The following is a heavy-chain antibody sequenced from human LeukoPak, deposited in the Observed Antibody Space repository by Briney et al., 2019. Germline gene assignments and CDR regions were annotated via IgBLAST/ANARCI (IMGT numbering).Heavy chain of an antibody. D-gene: IGHD1-26*01. CDR3: ARHREGAPRAFDI. CDR1: GGSISSGGYY. V-gene: IGHV4-31*03. CDR2: IYYSGST. J-gene: IGHJ3*02. Sequence: SQTLSLTCTVSGGSISSGGYYWSWIRQHPGKGLEWIGYIYYSGSTYYNPSLKSRVTISVDTSKNQFSLKLSSVTAADTAVYYCARHREGAPRAFDIWGQGTMVTVSS.